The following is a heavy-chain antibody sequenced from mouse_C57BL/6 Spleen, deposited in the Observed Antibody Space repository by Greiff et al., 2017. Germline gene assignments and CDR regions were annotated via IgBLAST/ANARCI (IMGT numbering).Heavy chain of an antibody. Sequence: VQLQQSGAELVRPGTSVKVSCKASGYAFTNYLIEWVKQRPGQGLEWIGVINPGSGGTNYNEKFKGKATLTADKSSSTAYMQLSSLTSEDSAVYFCARVGITTLYYFDYWGQGTTLTVSS. CDR2: INPGSGGT. D-gene: IGHD1-1*01. J-gene: IGHJ2*01. CDR3: ARVGITTLYYFDY. CDR1: GYAFTNYL. V-gene: IGHV1-54*01.